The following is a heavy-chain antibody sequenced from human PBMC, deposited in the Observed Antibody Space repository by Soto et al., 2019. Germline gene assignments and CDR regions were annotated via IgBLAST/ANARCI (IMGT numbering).Heavy chain of an antibody. CDR2: ISAYNGNT. V-gene: IGHV1-18*04. CDR1: GYTFTSYG. CDR3: ARDSGSYFDWPIDY. Sequence: ASVKVSCKASGYTFTSYGISWVRQAPGQGLEWIGWISAYNGNTNYAQKLQGRVTMTTDTSTSTAYMELRSLRSDDTAVYYCARDSGSYFDWPIDYWGQGTLVTVSS. J-gene: IGHJ4*02. D-gene: IGHD1-26*01.